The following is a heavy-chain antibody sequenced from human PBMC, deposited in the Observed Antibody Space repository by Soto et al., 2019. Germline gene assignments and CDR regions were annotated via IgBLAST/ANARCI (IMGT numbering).Heavy chain of an antibody. Sequence: PGESLKISCKASGYTLTRYWIAWVRQMPGKGLEWKGVIYPGDFVTRYRPSFQGQVPFSADNSISPAYLQWRSLKASDTAMYYCARHPRVGYYYGMDVWGQGTTVTVSS. J-gene: IGHJ6*02. CDR2: IYPGDFVT. CDR1: GYTLTRYW. D-gene: IGHD1-26*01. V-gene: IGHV5-51*01. CDR3: ARHPRVGYYYGMDV.